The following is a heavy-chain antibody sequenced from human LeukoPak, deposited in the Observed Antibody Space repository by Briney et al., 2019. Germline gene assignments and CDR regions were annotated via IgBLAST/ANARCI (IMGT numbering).Heavy chain of an antibody. J-gene: IGHJ4*02. D-gene: IGHD4-17*01. CDR2: IYYSGST. CDR1: GGSISSYY. Sequence: SETLSLTCTVSGGSISSYYWSWIRQPPGKGLEWIGYIYYSGSTNYNPSLKSRVTISVDTSKNQLSLKLSSVTAADTAVYYCARAADFGIYGDYGLFDYWGQGTLVTVSS. CDR3: ARAADFGIYGDYGLFDY. V-gene: IGHV4-59*01.